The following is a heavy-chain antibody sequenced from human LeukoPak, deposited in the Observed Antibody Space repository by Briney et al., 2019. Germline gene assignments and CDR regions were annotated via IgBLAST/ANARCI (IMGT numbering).Heavy chain of an antibody. CDR1: GGCISSGGYY. V-gene: IGHV4-31*03. CDR3: ARGPAAYSSFFKIDY. D-gene: IGHD6-6*01. CDR2: IYYSGST. Sequence: SETLSLTSTVSGGCISSGGYYWSWIRQHPGKGLEWIGYIYYSGSTYYNPSLKSRVTISVDTSKNQFSLKLSSVTAADTAVYYCARGPAAYSSFFKIDYWGQGTLVTVSS. J-gene: IGHJ4*02.